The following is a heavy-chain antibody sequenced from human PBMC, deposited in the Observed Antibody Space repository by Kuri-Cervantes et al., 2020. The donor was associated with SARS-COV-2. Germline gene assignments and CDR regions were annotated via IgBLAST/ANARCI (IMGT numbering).Heavy chain of an antibody. D-gene: IGHD3-3*01. CDR1: GGSISSYY. V-gene: IGHV4-4*07. J-gene: IGHJ3*02. CDR3: ARRYYDFWSGYSNAFDI. Sequence: SETLSLTCTVSGGSISSYYWSWIRQPAGKGLEWIGRIYTSGSTNYNPSLKSRVTMSVDTSKNQFSLKLSSVTAADTAVYYCARRYYDFWSGYSNAFDIWGQGTMVTVSS. CDR2: IYTSGST.